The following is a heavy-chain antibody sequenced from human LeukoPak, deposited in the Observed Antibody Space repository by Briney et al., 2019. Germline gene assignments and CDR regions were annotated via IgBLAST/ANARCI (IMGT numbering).Heavy chain of an antibody. CDR3: ARVRWDSSYYFDY. V-gene: IGHV3-48*01. CDR1: GFTFSSYS. CDR2: ISSSSSTI. Sequence: SGGSLRLSCAASGFTFSSYSMNWVRQAPGKGLEWVSYISSSSSTIYYADSVKGRFTISRDNSKNTLYLQMNSLRAEDTAVYYCARVRWDSSYYFDYWGQGTLVTVSS. D-gene: IGHD6-6*01. J-gene: IGHJ4*02.